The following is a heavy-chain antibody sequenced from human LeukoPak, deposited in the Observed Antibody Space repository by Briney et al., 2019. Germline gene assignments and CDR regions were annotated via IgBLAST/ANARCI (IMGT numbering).Heavy chain of an antibody. J-gene: IGHJ5*02. CDR2: INHSRST. D-gene: IGHD5-12*01. V-gene: IGHV4-34*01. CDR3: ARGRREGGYVRRDWFDP. CDR1: GGSFSGFY. Sequence: SETLSLTCAVYGGSFSGFYWSWIRQPPGKGLEWIGEINHSRSTNYNPSLKSRDTISIDTSKNQFSLKLSSVAAADTAVYFCARGRREGGYVRRDWFDPWGQGTLVTVSS.